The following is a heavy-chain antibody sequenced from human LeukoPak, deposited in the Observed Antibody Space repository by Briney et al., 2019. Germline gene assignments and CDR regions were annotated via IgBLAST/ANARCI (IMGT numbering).Heavy chain of an antibody. J-gene: IGHJ4*02. D-gene: IGHD3-22*01. CDR1: GGSISSGGYY. CDR2: IYYSGTT. Sequence: PSETLSLTCTVSGGSISSGGYYWSWIHQHPGMGLEWIGYIYYSGTTYYNPSLKSRVTISVGTSNNQFSLKLSSVTAADTAVYYCARADRSGYYYFDYWGQGTLVTVSS. CDR3: ARADRSGYYYFDY. V-gene: IGHV4-31*03.